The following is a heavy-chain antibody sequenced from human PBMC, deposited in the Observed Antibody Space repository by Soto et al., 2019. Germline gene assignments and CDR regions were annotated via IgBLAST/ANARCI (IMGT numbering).Heavy chain of an antibody. V-gene: IGHV1-18*01. CDR1: GYTFTSYG. CDR3: ARCITMLDKSNWLRNWFDP. CDR2: ISAYSGNT. Sequence: QVQLVQSGAEVKKPGASVKVSCKASGYTFTSYGINWVRQAPGQGLEWMGWISAYSGNTNYAQKFQGRVTLTTDTSTSTAYLELRSLRSDDTAVYYCARCITMLDKSNWLRNWFDPWGQGTLV. D-gene: IGHD3-22*01. J-gene: IGHJ5*02.